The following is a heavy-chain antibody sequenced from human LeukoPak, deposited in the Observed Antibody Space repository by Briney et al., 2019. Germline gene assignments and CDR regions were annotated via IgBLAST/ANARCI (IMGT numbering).Heavy chain of an antibody. D-gene: IGHD6-19*01. V-gene: IGHV3-23*01. CDR2: ISGSGGST. J-gene: IGHJ4*02. CDR3: AKVGTVAGYYFDY. CDR1: GITFSSYT. Sequence: GGSLRLSCAVSGITFSSYTMSWVRQAPGKGLQWVSAISGSGGSTYYADSVKGRFTISRDNSKNTLYLQMNSLRAEDTAVYYCAKVGTVAGYYFDYWGQGTLVTVSS.